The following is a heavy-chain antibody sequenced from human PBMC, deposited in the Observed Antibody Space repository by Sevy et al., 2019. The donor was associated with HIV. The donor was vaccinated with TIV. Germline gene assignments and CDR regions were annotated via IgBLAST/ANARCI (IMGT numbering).Heavy chain of an antibody. V-gene: IGHV1-8*03. CDR2: MNPNSGNT. CDR1: GYTFTSYD. J-gene: IGHJ4*02. Sequence: ASVKVSCKASGYTFTSYDINWVRQATGQGLEWMGWMNPNSGNTGYAQKFQGRVTITRNTPISTAYMELSSLRSEDTAVYYCARIGIAAAGPDYWGQGTLVTVSS. CDR3: ARIGIAAAGPDY. D-gene: IGHD6-13*01.